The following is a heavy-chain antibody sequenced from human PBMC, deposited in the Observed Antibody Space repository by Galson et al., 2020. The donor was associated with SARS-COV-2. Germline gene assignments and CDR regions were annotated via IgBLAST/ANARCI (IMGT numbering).Heavy chain of an antibody. Sequence: QAGGSLRLSCAASGFTFSSYGIHWVRQAPGKGLEWVAVISYDGSNKYYADSVKGRFTISRDNSKNTLYLQMNSLRAEDTAVYYCAKGLQLPGFDYWGQGTLVTVSS. J-gene: IGHJ4*02. CDR1: GFTFSSYG. CDR2: ISYDGSNK. V-gene: IGHV3-30*18. D-gene: IGHD1-26*01. CDR3: AKGLQLPGFDY.